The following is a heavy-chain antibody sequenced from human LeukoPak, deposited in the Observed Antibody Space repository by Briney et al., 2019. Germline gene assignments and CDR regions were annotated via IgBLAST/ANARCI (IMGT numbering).Heavy chain of an antibody. CDR3: ARTRSGYNWNTISDY. D-gene: IGHD1/OR15-1a*01. J-gene: IGHJ4*02. V-gene: IGHV3-48*04. CDR2: ISSSGSTI. Sequence: GGSLRLSCAASGFTFSSYAMSWVRQAPGKGLEWVSYISSSGSTIYYADSVKGRFTISRDNAKNSLYLQMNSLRAEDTAVYYCARTRSGYNWNTISDYWGQGTLVTVSS. CDR1: GFTFSSYA.